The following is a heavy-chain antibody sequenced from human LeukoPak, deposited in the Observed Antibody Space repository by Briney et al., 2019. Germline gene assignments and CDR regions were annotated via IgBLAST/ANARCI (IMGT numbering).Heavy chain of an antibody. V-gene: IGHV5-51*01. Sequence: GESLKISCKGSGYSFTSYWIGWVRQMPGKGLEWMGIIYPGDSDTRYSPSFQGQVTISADKSISTAYLQWSSLKASDTAMYYCARALNYYDSSAQRFFDIWGQGTMVTVSS. D-gene: IGHD3-22*01. CDR2: IYPGDSDT. CDR3: ARALNYYDSSAQRFFDI. J-gene: IGHJ3*02. CDR1: GYSFTSYW.